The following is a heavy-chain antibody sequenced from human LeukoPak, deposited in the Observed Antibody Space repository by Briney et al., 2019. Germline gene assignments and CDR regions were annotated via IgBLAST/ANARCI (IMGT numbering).Heavy chain of an antibody. CDR3: ARLHRGLRYFDY. Sequence: SETLSLTCTVSGGSISSSSYYWGWIRQPPGKGLEWIGEINHSGSTNYNPSLESRVTISVDTSKNQFSLKLSSVTAADTAVYYCARLHRGLRYFDYWGQGTLVTVSS. V-gene: IGHV4-39*07. CDR1: GGSISSSSYY. CDR2: INHSGST. J-gene: IGHJ4*02. D-gene: IGHD5-12*01.